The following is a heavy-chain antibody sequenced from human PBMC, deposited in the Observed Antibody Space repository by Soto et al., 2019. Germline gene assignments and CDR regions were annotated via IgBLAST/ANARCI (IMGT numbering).Heavy chain of an antibody. CDR1: GLIISNYA. V-gene: IGHV3-23*01. J-gene: IGHJ3*01. Sequence: EVQVLESGGDLVQPGESLRLSCAASGLIISNYAMSWVRQAPGKALEWVSGISGISDRTYYADSVKGRFAISKDTSSNTLYLQMTSLRVEDTVVYHCEGSWTWGQGTMVTVSS. CDR2: ISGISDRT. CDR3: EGSWT. D-gene: IGHD5-12*01.